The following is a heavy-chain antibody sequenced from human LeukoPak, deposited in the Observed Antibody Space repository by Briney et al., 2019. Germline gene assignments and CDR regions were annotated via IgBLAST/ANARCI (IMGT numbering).Heavy chain of an antibody. V-gene: IGHV3-9*01. CDR2: ISWNSGSI. Sequence: GRSLRPSCAASGFAFDDYAMHWVRQAPGKGLEWVSGISWNSGSIGYADSVKGRFTISRDNAKNSLYLQMNSLRAEDTALYYCAKDSLRYCSSTSCYQFDYWGQGTLVTVSS. CDR3: AKDSLRYCSSTSCYQFDY. D-gene: IGHD2-2*01. J-gene: IGHJ4*02. CDR1: GFAFDDYA.